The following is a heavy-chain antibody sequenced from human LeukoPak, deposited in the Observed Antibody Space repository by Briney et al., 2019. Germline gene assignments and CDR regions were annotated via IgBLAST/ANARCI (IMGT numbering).Heavy chain of an antibody. CDR3: ARAGRNFIASPAYFLDS. Sequence: PGGSLRLSCAASGVTVSNNYMSWVRQAPGKALEWVSVIYSGGSTYYADSVKGRFTISRDKSKNTVYLQMNSLRAEDTAVYYCARAGRNFIASPAYFLDSWGQGTLVTVSS. CDR1: GVTVSNNY. D-gene: IGHD2-21*01. J-gene: IGHJ4*02. CDR2: IYSGGST. V-gene: IGHV3-66*01.